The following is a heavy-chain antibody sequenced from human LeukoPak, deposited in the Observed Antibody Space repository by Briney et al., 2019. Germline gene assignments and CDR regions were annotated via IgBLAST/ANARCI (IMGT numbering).Heavy chain of an antibody. Sequence: GGSLRLSCAASGFTFSSYWMSLVRQAPGKGLEWVANIKKDGSEKYYVDSVKGRFTISRDNAKTSLYLQMNSLRAEDTAVYYCARDLSGVTGYTYGRGIDYWGQGTLVTVSS. CDR1: GFTFSSYW. CDR2: IKKDGSEK. V-gene: IGHV3-7*01. D-gene: IGHD5-18*01. CDR3: ARDLSGVTGYTYGRGIDY. J-gene: IGHJ4*02.